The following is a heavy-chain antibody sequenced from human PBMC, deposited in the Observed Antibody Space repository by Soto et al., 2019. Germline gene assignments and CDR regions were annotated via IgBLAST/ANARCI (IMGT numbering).Heavy chain of an antibody. CDR1: GGFICSNKSY. Sequence: SDNLSLTSADRGGFICSNKSYRACISQAPGKRQEWIGSIYYSGSTYYNPSLKSRVTISVDTSGNQFSLKLSSVTAADTAVYHCARHLTYCTGGSCYLRYFDYWVQGTLVTVS. D-gene: IGHD2-15*01. J-gene: IGHJ4*02. V-gene: IGHV4-39*01. CDR3: ARHLTYCTGGSCYLRYFDY. CDR2: IYYSGST.